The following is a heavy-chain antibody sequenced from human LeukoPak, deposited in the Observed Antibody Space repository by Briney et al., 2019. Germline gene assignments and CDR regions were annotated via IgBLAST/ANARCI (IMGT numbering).Heavy chain of an antibody. V-gene: IGHV4-59*12. D-gene: IGHD3-10*01. Sequence: PSETLSLTCTVSGGSISSYYWSWIRQPPGKGLEWIGYIYYSGSTNYNPSLKSRVTISVDTSKNQFSLKLSSVTAADTAVYYCARSSYYFGADAFDIWGQGTMVTVSS. CDR1: GGSISSYY. CDR3: ARSSYYFGADAFDI. CDR2: IYYSGST. J-gene: IGHJ3*02.